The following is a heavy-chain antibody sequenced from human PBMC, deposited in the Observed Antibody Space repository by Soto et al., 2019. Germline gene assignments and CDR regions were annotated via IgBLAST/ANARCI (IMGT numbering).Heavy chain of an antibody. J-gene: IGHJ4*02. V-gene: IGHV3-30-3*01. CDR1: GFTFRDYI. CDR3: ARGRTVRDHDDFDL. CDR2: MSYDGNSK. Sequence: QVHLVESGGDVVQPGRSLRLSCAASGFTFRDYIIHWVRQAPGKGLEWVAAMSYDGNSKYFADSVKGRFTISRDNSKNTLSLQMNSLGAEDSAVYYCARGRTVRDHDDFDLWGQGTLVTVSS. D-gene: IGHD2-21*01.